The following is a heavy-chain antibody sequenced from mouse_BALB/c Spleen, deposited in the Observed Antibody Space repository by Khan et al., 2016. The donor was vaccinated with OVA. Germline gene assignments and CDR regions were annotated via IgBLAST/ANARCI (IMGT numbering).Heavy chain of an antibody. CDR2: IFPGDGTT. CDR1: GYTFTSYD. J-gene: IGHJ4*01. Sequence: QVQLQQSGAEVVKSGASVKLSCKASGYTFTSYDLNWVRQRPERGLEWIGWIFPGDGTTKYNEKFRGKATLTTDKSSSTAYIQLSRLTSEDSAVYFCARRRDSMDYWGQGTSVTVSS. CDR3: ARRRDSMDY. V-gene: IGHV1S56*01.